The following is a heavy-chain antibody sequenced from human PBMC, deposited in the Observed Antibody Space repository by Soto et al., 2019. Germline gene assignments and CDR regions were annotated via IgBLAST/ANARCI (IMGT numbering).Heavy chain of an antibody. Sequence: SETLSLTCTVSGGSISSSGYYWGWTRQPPGKGLEWIGSIYYSGTTYYDPSLKSRVTMSVDTSKNQFSLKLSSMTAADTAVYYCARHLRRGPIVKGMDVWGQGSTVPVS. V-gene: IGHV4-39*01. CDR3: ARHLRRGPIVKGMDV. CDR1: GGSISSSGYY. CDR2: IYYSGTT. J-gene: IGHJ6*02. D-gene: IGHD2-21*01.